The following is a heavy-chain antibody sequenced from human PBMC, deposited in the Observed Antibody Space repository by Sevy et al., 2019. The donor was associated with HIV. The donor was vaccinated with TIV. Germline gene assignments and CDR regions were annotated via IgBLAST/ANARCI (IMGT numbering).Heavy chain of an antibody. J-gene: IGHJ3*02. CDR3: ARDSRRWLQLPDAFDI. D-gene: IGHD1-1*01. CDR2: INIRSTDI. Sequence: GGSLRLSCTASGFTFASYSMNWVRQTPGKGLEWVSCINIRSTDIKYADSVRGRFTIPRHNAKNSLYLQMDSLRAEDTAVYYCARDSRRWLQLPDAFDIWGRGTMVTVSS. V-gene: IGHV3-21*01. CDR1: GFTFASYS.